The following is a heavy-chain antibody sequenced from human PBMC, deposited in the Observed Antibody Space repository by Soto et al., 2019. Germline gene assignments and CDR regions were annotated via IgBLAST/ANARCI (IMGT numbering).Heavy chain of an antibody. Sequence: QVQLVQSGAEAKKPGASVKVSCTTSGYTFTLFGITWVRQAPGQGLEWMGWISPYNGDTKYAEKLEGRVTVTTDTSTNTAYMELTSLTSDETAVYYCARGGQYRYFDYWWQGTLVTVSS. CDR1: GYTFTLFG. CDR2: ISPYNGDT. D-gene: IGHD2-2*02. J-gene: IGHJ4*02. V-gene: IGHV1-18*01. CDR3: ARGGQYRYFDY.